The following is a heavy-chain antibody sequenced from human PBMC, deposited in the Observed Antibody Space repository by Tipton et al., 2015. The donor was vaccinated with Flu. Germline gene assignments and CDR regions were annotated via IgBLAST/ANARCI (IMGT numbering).Heavy chain of an antibody. CDR2: MNPNNGNT. CDR3: ARGQRDLPSYEY. Sequence: QVQLVQSGAEVKKPGASVRVSCKASGYTFSSYDINWVRQAPGQGLEWMGWMNPNNGNTGYARKFQGRVTMTRSTSTTSAYMELSSLRSEDTAVYYCARGQRDLPSYEYWGQGTLLTVSS. CDR1: GYTFSSYD. D-gene: IGHD3-16*01. J-gene: IGHJ1*01. V-gene: IGHV1-8*01.